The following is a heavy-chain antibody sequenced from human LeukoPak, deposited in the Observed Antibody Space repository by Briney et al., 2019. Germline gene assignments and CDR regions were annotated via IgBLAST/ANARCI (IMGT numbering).Heavy chain of an antibody. CDR2: IYYGGST. D-gene: IGHD2-15*01. J-gene: IGHJ5*02. V-gene: IGHV4-59*08. CDR3: ARHVRYCSGTSCYPGWFDP. CDR1: GGSISSYY. Sequence: SETLSLTCTVSGGSISSYYWSWIRQPPGKGLEWIGHIYYGGSTNYNPSLKSRVTISVDTSKNQCSLKLGSVTAADTAVYYCARHVRYCSGTSCYPGWFDPWGQGTLVTVSS.